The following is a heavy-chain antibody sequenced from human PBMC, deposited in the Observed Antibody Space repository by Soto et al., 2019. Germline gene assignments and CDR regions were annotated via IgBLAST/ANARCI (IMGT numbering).Heavy chain of an antibody. J-gene: IGHJ4*02. Sequence: QVQLQESGPGLVKPSETLSLTCTVSGDSISSYYWSWIRQPPGKGLEWIGYIYYSGSTNYNPSLQSRVTISVDTANNQFSLKLSSVTAADTAVYYCARHSRSYYDFDYWGQGTLITVSS. D-gene: IGHD1-26*01. CDR2: IYYSGST. CDR1: GDSISSYY. CDR3: ARHSRSYYDFDY. V-gene: IGHV4-59*08.